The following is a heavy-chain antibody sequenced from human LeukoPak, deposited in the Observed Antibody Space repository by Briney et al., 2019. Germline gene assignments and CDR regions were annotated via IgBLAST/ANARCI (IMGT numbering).Heavy chain of an antibody. CDR1: GGSFSGYY. CDR2: INHSGST. Sequence: SETLSLTCAVYGGSFSGYYWSWIRQPPGKGLEWIGGINHSGSTNYNPSLKSRVTISVDTSKNQFSLKLSSVTAADTAVYYCARGRVSSSGRWFDPWGQGTLVTVSS. J-gene: IGHJ5*02. D-gene: IGHD6-13*01. V-gene: IGHV4-34*01. CDR3: ARGRVSSSGRWFDP.